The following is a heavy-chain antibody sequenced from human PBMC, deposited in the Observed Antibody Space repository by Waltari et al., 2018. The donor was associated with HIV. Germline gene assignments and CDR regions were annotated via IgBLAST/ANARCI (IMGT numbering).Heavy chain of an antibody. V-gene: IGHV3-30*18. J-gene: IGHJ4*02. D-gene: IGHD4-17*01. CDR2: ISYDGGNK. Sequence: QVQLVESGGGVVHPGRSLRLSCAASGFTFSGYDMHWVRQAPGEGLEGVAVISYDGGNKYYADSVKGRFTISRDNSKNTLYLQMNSLRAEDTAVYYCAKVKPDYGDYLYYFDYWGQGTLATISS. CDR1: GFTFSGYD. CDR3: AKVKPDYGDYLYYFDY.